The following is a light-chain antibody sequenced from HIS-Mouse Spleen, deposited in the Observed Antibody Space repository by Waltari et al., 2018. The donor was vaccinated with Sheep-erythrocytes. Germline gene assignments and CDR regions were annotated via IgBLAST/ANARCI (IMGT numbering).Light chain of an antibody. J-gene: IGKJ4*01. CDR2: DAS. V-gene: IGKV1-33*01. CDR1: QDISNS. CDR3: KQYDNLLT. Sequence: DIQMTQSPSSLSASVGDRVTITCQSSQDISNSLNWYQQKPGNAPKLRIYDASNLDTGVPSRFSGSGAGTDFTCTISSLQPEDIATDYCKQYDNLLTFGGGTKVEIK.